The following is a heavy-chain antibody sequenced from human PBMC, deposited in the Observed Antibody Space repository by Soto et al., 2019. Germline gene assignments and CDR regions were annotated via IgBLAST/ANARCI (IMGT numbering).Heavy chain of an antibody. CDR2: TRNKANSYTT. V-gene: IGHV3-72*01. CDR1: GFTFSDHY. J-gene: IGHJ4*02. D-gene: IGHD5-12*01. Sequence: EVQLVESGGGLVQPGGSLRLSCAASGFTFSDHYMDWVRQAPGKGLEWVGRTRNKANSYTTEYAASVKGRFTISRDDSKNSLYLQMNSLKTEDTAVYYSAREPQGTRGYSGYDYWGQGTLVTVSS. CDR3: AREPQGTRGYSGYDY.